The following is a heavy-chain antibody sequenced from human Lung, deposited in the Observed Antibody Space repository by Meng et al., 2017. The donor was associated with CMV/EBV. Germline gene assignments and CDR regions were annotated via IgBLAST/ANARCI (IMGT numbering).Heavy chain of an antibody. CDR3: TRRADYFDY. V-gene: IGHV3-30*04. CDR2: ISIDGSSK. Sequence: GGSXRLSCAASGFTFSSYDMNWVRQAPGKALEWVAVISIDGSSKFYADSMKGRFTISRDNSKNTLFLQVNSLRPEDTAVYYCTRRADYFDYWGPGPLVTVSS. D-gene: IGHD6-25*01. J-gene: IGHJ4*02. CDR1: GFTFSSYD.